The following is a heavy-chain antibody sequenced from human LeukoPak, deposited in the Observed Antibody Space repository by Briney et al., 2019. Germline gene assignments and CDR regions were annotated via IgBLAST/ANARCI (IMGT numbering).Heavy chain of an antibody. V-gene: IGHV1-2*02. Sequence: GASVKVSCKASGYTFTGYYMHWVRQAPGQGLEWMGWINPNSGGTNYAQKFQGRVTMTRDTSISTAYMELSRLRSDDTAVYYCARDRSITMIVVVIDDAFDIWGQGTMVTVSS. CDR2: INPNSGGT. D-gene: IGHD3-22*01. CDR1: GYTFTGYY. CDR3: ARDRSITMIVVVIDDAFDI. J-gene: IGHJ3*02.